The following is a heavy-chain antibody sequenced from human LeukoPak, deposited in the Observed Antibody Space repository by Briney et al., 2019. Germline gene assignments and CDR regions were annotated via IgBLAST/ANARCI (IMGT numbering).Heavy chain of an antibody. CDR2: LSYSGTT. V-gene: IGHV4-59*11. J-gene: IGHJ3*02. D-gene: IGHD2-2*01. Sequence: SETLSLTCTVSGASISSHYWSWIRQPPGKGLEWIQYLSYSGTTNYNPSLKSRVTISVDTSKNQFSLNLSSVTAADTAVYYCAKLGFCSTSSCYFDAFDIWGQGTMVTVSS. CDR3: AKLGFCSTSSCYFDAFDI. CDR1: GASISSHY.